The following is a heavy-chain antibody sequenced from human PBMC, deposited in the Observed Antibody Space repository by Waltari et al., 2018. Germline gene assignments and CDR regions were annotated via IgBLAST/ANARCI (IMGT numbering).Heavy chain of an antibody. CDR2: INPNSGGT. CDR3: ARAKGSGSRKAWFDP. CDR1: GYTFTGYY. J-gene: IGHJ5*02. D-gene: IGHD3-10*01. V-gene: IGHV1-2*06. Sequence: QVQLVQSGAEVKKPGASVKVSCKAYGYTFTGYYKHWVRQAPGQGLEWMGRINPNSGGTNYAQKFQGRVTMTRDTSISTAYMELSRLRSDDTAVYYCARAKGSGSRKAWFDPWGQGTLVTVSS.